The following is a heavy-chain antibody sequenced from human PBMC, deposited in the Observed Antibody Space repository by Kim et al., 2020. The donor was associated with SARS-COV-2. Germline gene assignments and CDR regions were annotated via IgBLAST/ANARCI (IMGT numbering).Heavy chain of an antibody. J-gene: IGHJ6*03. V-gene: IGHV4-34*01. D-gene: IGHD3-10*01. CDR2: INHSGST. CDR3: ARGCVGGSGSYYSYYYY. Sequence: SETLSLTCAVYGGSFSGYYWSWIRQPPGKGLEWIGEINHSGSTNYNPSLKSRVTISVDTSKNQFSLKLSSVTAADTAVYYCARGCVGGSGSYYSYYYY. CDR1: GGSFSGYY.